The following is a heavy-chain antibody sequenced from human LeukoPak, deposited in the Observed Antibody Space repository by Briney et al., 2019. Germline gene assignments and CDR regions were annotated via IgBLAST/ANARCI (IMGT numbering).Heavy chain of an antibody. CDR2: IYSSGSA. J-gene: IGHJ4*02. V-gene: IGHV4-59*11. CDR1: GASMSSHY. Sequence: SETLSLTCTVSGASMSSHYWVWIRHPPGKGLEWIGYIYSSGSADYNPSLKSRVTISVDTPKNHFSLKLNSVTAADTAVYYCAGCNYNLLTGYDYWGQGILVTVSS. D-gene: IGHD3-9*01. CDR3: AGCNYNLLTGYDY.